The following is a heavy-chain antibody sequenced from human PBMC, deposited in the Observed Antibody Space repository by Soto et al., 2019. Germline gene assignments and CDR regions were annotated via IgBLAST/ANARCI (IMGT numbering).Heavy chain of an antibody. D-gene: IGHD1-7*01. CDR2: IKSKTDGGTT. V-gene: IGHV3-15*01. J-gene: IGHJ3*02. CDR3: TTALYNWNYYAFDI. Sequence: GSLRLSCAASGFTFSNAWMSWVRQAPGKGLEWVGRIKSKTDGGTTDYAAPVKGRFTISRDDSKNTLYLQMNSLKTEDTAVYYCTTALYNWNYYAFDIWGQGTMVTVSS. CDR1: GFTFSNAW.